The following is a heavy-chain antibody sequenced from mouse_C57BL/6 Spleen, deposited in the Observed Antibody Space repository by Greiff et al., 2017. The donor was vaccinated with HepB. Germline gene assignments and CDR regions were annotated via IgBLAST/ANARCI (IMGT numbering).Heavy chain of an antibody. V-gene: IGHV7-4*01. CDR3: VKEALYYYGSSYDAY. CDR2: IRNKANGYTT. J-gene: IGHJ3*01. CDR1: GFTFTDYY. Sequence: EVQGVESGGGLVQPGASLRLSCAASGFTFTDYYMSWVRQPPGKAPEWLALIRNKANGYTTEYTASVKGRFTISRDNSQNILYLQMNTLRAEDSATYYCVKEALYYYGSSYDAYWGQGTLVTVSA. D-gene: IGHD1-1*01.